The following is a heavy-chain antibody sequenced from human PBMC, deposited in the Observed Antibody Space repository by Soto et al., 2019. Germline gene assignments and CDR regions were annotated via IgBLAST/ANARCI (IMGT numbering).Heavy chain of an antibody. CDR1: VYYFPGYN. J-gene: IGHJ5*02. Sequence: QVQLVQSGAEVKKPGASVKVSCKAYVYYFPGYNIHWVRQAPGQGLEWMGWINPNSGVTTYAQKFQGRVTLTRDTSISTAYLEVRRLRSDDTAVYYCATIHRSSTSRGSDFDPWGQGTQVTVSS. D-gene: IGHD6-13*01. CDR3: ATIHRSSTSRGSDFDP. V-gene: IGHV1-2*02. CDR2: INPNSGVT.